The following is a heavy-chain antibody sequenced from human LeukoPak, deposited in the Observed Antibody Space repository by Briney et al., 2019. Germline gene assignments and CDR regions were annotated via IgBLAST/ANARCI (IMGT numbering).Heavy chain of an antibody. Sequence: GGSLRLSCAASGFTFSGSAMHWVRQASGKGLEWVGRIRSKANSYATAYAASVKGRFTISRDDSKNTAYLQMNSLKTEDTAVYYCTRSVAGTPDFDYWGQGTLVTVSS. CDR2: IRSKANSYAT. D-gene: IGHD6-19*01. CDR3: TRSVAGTPDFDY. V-gene: IGHV3-73*01. J-gene: IGHJ4*02. CDR1: GFTFSGSA.